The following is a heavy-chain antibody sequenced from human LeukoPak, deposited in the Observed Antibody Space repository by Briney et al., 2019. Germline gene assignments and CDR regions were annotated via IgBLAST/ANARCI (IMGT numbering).Heavy chain of an antibody. CDR3: ATLVVPAAWGGYTDV. D-gene: IGHD2-2*01. J-gene: IGHJ6*03. V-gene: IGHV4-4*07. CDR2: IYTSGST. CDR1: GGSISSYY. Sequence: PSETLSLTCTVSGGSISSYYWSWIRQPPGKGLEWIGRIYTSGSTNYNPSLKSRVTMSVDTSKNQFSLKLSSATAADTAVYYCATLVVPAAWGGYTDVWGKGTTVTVSS.